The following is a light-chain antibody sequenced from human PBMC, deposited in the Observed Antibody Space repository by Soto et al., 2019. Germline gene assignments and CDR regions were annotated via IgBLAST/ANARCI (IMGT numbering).Light chain of an antibody. Sequence: EIVLTQSPGTLSLSPGERTTLSCRASQSVSSNFLDRYQQKPGQAPRLLIYGASSRATGIPDRLSGSGSGTDFTLTISRLEPEDVAVYYCQQYESSPRTFGQGTKVEI. CDR3: QQYESSPRT. V-gene: IGKV3-20*01. CDR2: GAS. CDR1: QSVSSNF. J-gene: IGKJ1*01.